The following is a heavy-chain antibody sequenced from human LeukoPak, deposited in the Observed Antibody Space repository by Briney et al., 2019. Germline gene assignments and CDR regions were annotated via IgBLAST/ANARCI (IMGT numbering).Heavy chain of an antibody. CDR1: GFTFSSYA. CDR2: ISYDGSNK. Sequence: QPGRSLRLSCAASGFTFSSYAMHWVRQAPGKGLEWVALISYDGSNKYYADSVKGRFTISRDNSKNTLYLQMNSLRAEDTAVYYCAKGDTYGQIHWFDPWGQGTLVTVSS. V-gene: IGHV3-30-3*01. D-gene: IGHD5-18*01. CDR3: AKGDTYGQIHWFDP. J-gene: IGHJ5*02.